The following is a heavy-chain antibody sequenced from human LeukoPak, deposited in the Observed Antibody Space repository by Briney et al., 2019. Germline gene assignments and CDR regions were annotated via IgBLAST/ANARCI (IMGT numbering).Heavy chain of an antibody. CDR1: GFTFSNYW. D-gene: IGHD3-10*01. V-gene: IGHV3-74*01. CDR2: INSDGSSR. J-gene: IGHJ4*02. Sequence: GGSLRLSCAASGFTFSNYWMHWVRQAPGKGLVWVSRINSDGSSRNYADSVKGRFTISRDNAKNTLYLQMNSLRAEDTAVYYCARGGGSGSYYKRELDYWGQGTLVTVSS. CDR3: ARGGGSGSYYKRELDY.